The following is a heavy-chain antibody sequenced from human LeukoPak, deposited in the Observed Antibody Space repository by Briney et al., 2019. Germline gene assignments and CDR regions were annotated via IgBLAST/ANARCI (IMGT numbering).Heavy chain of an antibody. CDR2: IDSSSSHI. V-gene: IGHV3-21*01. CDR1: GFSFSSYA. CDR3: ARGGDTLDFDY. J-gene: IGHJ4*02. Sequence: GSLRLSCAASGFSFSSYAMNWVRQAPGKGLEWVSSIDSSSSHIYYADSVKGRFTISRDNTKSSLYLQMNSLRAEDMAVYYCARGGDTLDFDYWGQGTLVTVSS. D-gene: IGHD3-16*01.